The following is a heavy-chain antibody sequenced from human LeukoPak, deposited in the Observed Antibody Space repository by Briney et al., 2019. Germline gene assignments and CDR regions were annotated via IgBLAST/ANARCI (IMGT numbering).Heavy chain of an antibody. V-gene: IGHV1-2*02. D-gene: IGHD1-26*01. CDR1: GYTFTGYY. Sequence: GASVKVSCKASGYTFTGYYMHWVRQAPGQGLGWMGWINPNSGGTNYAQKFQGRVTMTRDTAISTAYMELSRLRSGDTAVYYCARVRSGSYHPHYYYYMDVWGKGTTVTVSS. CDR2: INPNSGGT. CDR3: ARVRSGSYHPHYYYYMDV. J-gene: IGHJ6*03.